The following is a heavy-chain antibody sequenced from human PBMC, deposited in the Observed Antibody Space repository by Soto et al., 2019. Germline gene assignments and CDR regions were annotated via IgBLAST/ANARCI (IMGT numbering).Heavy chain of an antibody. V-gene: IGHV3-7*03. CDR1: GFTFSSYW. CDR2: IKQDGSEK. D-gene: IGHD3-22*01. Sequence: PGGSLRLSCAASGFTFSSYWMSWVRQAPGKGLEWVANIKQDGSEKYYVDSVKGRFTISRDNAKNSLYLQMNSLRAEDTAVYYCASTNYYDSSGYYPFDYWGQGTLVTVSS. J-gene: IGHJ4*02. CDR3: ASTNYYDSSGYYPFDY.